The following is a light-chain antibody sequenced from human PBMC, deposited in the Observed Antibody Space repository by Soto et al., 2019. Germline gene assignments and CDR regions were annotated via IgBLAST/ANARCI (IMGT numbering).Light chain of an antibody. V-gene: IGKV1-5*01. CDR3: QQYNSSLYT. CDR2: DAS. Sequence: DIQMTQSPSTLSASVGDRVTITCRASQSISSWLAWYQQKPGKAPKLLIYDASSLESGVPSRFSGSGSGTEFTHTISSLQPDDFATYYCQQYNSSLYTFGQGTKLEIK. J-gene: IGKJ2*01. CDR1: QSISSW.